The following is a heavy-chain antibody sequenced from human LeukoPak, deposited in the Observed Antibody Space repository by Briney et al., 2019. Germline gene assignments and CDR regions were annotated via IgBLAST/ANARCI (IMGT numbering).Heavy chain of an antibody. V-gene: IGHV4-34*01. CDR1: GGSFSGYY. Sequence: SETLSLTCTVYGGSFSGYYWSWIRQPPGKGLEWIGEINHSGSTNYNPSLKSRVTISVDTSKNQFSLKLSSVTAADTAVYYCASSLRYCSSTSCSRVYNWFDPWGQGTLVTVSS. CDR3: ASSLRYCSSTSCSRVYNWFDP. D-gene: IGHD2-2*01. J-gene: IGHJ5*02. CDR2: INHSGST.